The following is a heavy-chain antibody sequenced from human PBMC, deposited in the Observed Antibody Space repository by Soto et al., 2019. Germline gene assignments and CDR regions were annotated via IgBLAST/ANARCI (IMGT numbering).Heavy chain of an antibody. CDR1: GYSFTSYW. Sequence: PGESLKISCKGSGYSFTSYWIGWVRQMPGKGLEWMGIIYPGDSDTRYSPSFQGQVTISADKSISTAYLKWSSLKASDIAMFYCARTSAAGKYYYGMDVWGQGTTDTVSS. CDR3: ARTSAAGKYYYGMDV. V-gene: IGHV5-51*01. D-gene: IGHD6-13*01. CDR2: IYPGDSDT. J-gene: IGHJ6*02.